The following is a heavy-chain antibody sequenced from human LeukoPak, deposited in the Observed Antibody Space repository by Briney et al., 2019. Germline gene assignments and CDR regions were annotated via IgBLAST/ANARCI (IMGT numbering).Heavy chain of an antibody. CDR2: IYYSGST. CDR3: ARDSYDILTGYWTGWFDP. D-gene: IGHD3-9*01. V-gene: IGHV4-59*11. J-gene: IGHJ5*02. Sequence: SETLSLTCTVSGGSISSHSWSWIRQPPGKGLEWIGYIYYSGSTNYNPSLKSRVTISVDTSKNQFSLKLSSVTAADTAVYYCARDSYDILTGYWTGWFDPWGQGTLVTVSS. CDR1: GGSISSHS.